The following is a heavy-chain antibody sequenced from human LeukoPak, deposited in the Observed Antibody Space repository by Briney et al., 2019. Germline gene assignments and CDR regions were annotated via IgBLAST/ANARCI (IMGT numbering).Heavy chain of an antibody. D-gene: IGHD6-13*01. CDR1: GFSFDDYA. CDR3: AKDSGYRQLRAEFFHD. V-gene: IGHV3-43*02. Sequence: GGSLRFSCAASGFSFDDYAMHWVRQVPGKGLEWVSLISGDGGSTDYIESVKGRFTISRDNNRNSLYLQMNSLRTEDTALYFCAKDSGYRQLRAEFFHDWGQGTLVAVSS. CDR2: ISGDGGST. J-gene: IGHJ1*01.